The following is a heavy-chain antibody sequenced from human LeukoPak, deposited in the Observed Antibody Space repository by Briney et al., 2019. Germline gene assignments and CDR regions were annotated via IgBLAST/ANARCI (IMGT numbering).Heavy chain of an antibody. Sequence: GGSLRLSCAASGFTFSSYWMHWVRQSPGQGLVWVSRINTDGSGTSYADSVKGRFTISRDNTKDTLYLQMNSLRAEDTAVYYCTRDTTCGMDVWGQGTTVTVSS. J-gene: IGHJ6*02. CDR2: INTDGSGT. V-gene: IGHV3-74*01. CDR1: GFTFSSYW. D-gene: IGHD1-1*01. CDR3: TRDTTCGMDV.